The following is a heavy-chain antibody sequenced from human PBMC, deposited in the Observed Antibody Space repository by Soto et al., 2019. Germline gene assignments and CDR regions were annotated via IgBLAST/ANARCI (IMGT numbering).Heavy chain of an antibody. V-gene: IGHV4-30-2*01. J-gene: IGHJ6*02. Sequence: PSETLSLTCAVSGGSISSGVYSWIWIRQPPGKGLEWIGYIYHSGSTYYNPSLKSRVTISVDRSKNQFSLKLSSVTAADTAVYYCAREALGGMDVWGQGTTVTVSS. D-gene: IGHD3-16*02. CDR3: AREALGGMDV. CDR1: GGSISSGVYS. CDR2: IYHSGST.